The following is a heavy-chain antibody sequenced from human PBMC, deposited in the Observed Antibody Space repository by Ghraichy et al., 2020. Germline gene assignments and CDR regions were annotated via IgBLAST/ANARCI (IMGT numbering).Heavy chain of an antibody. D-gene: IGHD3-3*01. CDR3: ACWIFGVPQLDY. Sequence: SETLSLTCAVSGGSITSTSSYWGWVRHPPGKGLEWIGSIHYTETTYYNPSLNSRVSISIDKSKNQFSLKVTSVTAADTAIYFCACWIFGVPQLDYWGQGTLVTVSS. CDR2: IHYTETT. J-gene: IGHJ4*02. CDR1: GGSITSTSSY. V-gene: IGHV4-39*01.